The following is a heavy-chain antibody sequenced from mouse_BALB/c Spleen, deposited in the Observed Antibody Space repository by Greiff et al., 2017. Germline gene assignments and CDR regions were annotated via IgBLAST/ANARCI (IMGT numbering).Heavy chain of an antibody. CDR1: GYTFTSYY. J-gene: IGHJ4*01. CDR2: IYPGNVNT. Sequence: VKLVESGPELVKPGASVRISCKASGYTFTSYYIHWVKQRPGQGLEWIGWIYPGNVNTKYNEKFKGKATLTADKSSSTAYMQLSSLTSEDSAVYFCAREGDDYDDAMDYWGQGTSVTVSS. V-gene: IGHV1S56*01. D-gene: IGHD2-4*01. CDR3: AREGDDYDDAMDY.